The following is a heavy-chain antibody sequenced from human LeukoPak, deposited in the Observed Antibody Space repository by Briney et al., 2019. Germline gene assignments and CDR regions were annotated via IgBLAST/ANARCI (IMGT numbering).Heavy chain of an antibody. V-gene: IGHV3-7*01. Sequence: PGGSRRLSCVATGLAFQNYWMAWVRQAPGKGPEWVATIRPDGSTFTYVDAVRGRFTISRDNPKNSLYLQMHSLRADDTAVYYCATTFPYCADGTCALGGQGTLVIVSS. CDR2: IRPDGSTF. CDR3: ATTFPYCADGTCAL. CDR1: GLAFQNYW. D-gene: IGHD2-15*01. J-gene: IGHJ1*01.